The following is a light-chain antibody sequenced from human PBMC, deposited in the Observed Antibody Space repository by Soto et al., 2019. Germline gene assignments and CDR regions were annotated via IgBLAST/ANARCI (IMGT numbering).Light chain of an antibody. V-gene: IGKV3-20*01. CDR3: QQYGSSPQS. J-gene: IGKJ2*01. CDR2: GAS. Sequence: EIVLTQSPGTLSLSPGERATLSCRASQSVNSNYLAWYQRKPGQAPRLLIYGASNRATDIPYRFSASGSGTDFTLTISRLEPEDFAVYYCQQYGSSPQSFGQGTKLEIK. CDR1: QSVNSNY.